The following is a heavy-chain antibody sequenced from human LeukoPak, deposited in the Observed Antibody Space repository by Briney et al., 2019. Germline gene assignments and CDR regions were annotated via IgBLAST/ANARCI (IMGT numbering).Heavy chain of an antibody. Sequence: SVKVSCKASGGTFSSYAISWVRQAPGQGLEWMGRIIPIFGTANYAQKFQGRVTITTDESTSTAYMELSSLRSEDTAVYYCASSPWGRSYHFDYWGQGTLVTVSS. J-gene: IGHJ4*02. V-gene: IGHV1-69*05. D-gene: IGHD1-26*01. CDR2: IIPIFGTA. CDR1: GGTFSSYA. CDR3: ASSPWGRSYHFDY.